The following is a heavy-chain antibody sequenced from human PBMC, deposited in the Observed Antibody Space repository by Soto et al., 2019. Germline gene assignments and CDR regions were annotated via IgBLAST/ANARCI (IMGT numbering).Heavy chain of an antibody. CDR1: GGSISSGGYY. Sequence: TLSLTCTVSGGSISSGGYYWSWIRQHPGKGLEWIGYIYYSGSTYYNPSLKSRVTISVDTSKNQFSLKLSSVTAADTAVYYCARGTRGYQVDYWGQGTLVTAPQ. D-gene: IGHD5-12*01. CDR2: IYYSGST. CDR3: ARGTRGYQVDY. J-gene: IGHJ4*02. V-gene: IGHV4-31*03.